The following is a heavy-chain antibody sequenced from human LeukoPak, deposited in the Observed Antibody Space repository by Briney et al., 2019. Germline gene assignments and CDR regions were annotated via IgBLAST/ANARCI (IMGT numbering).Heavy chain of an antibody. CDR2: IYYSGST. CDR3: AKSGGYGLIDF. Sequence: SETLSLTCAVSGASISGSGYYWGWIRQPPGKGLEWIGNIYYSGSTYYNASLQSRVTISIDTSKNQFSLRLNSVTAADTAMYYCAKSGGYGLIDFWGQGTLVTVSS. CDR1: GASISGSGYY. D-gene: IGHD1-26*01. J-gene: IGHJ4*02. V-gene: IGHV4-39*01.